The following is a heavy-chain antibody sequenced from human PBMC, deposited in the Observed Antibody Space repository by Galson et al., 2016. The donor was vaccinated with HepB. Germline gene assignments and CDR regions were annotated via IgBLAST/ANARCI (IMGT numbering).Heavy chain of an antibody. Sequence: SVKVSCKASGGTFSSYAISWVRQVPGQGLEWMGAIIPMFDTANYAQKFQGRVTITADESTSTAYMELTSPRSEDTAVYYCARGRSKQLGHLLDNWFDPWGQGTLVTVSS. CDR2: IIPMFDTA. V-gene: IGHV1-69*13. J-gene: IGHJ5*02. CDR1: GGTFSSYA. CDR3: ARGRSKQLGHLLDNWFDP. D-gene: IGHD6-6*01.